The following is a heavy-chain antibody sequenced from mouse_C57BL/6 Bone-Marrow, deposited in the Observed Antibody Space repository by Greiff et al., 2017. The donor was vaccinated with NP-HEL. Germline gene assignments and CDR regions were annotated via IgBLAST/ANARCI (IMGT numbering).Heavy chain of an antibody. V-gene: IGHV1-22*01. Sequence: EVQLQQSGPELVKPGASVKMSCKASGYTFTDYNMHWVKQSHGKSLEWIGYINPNNGGTSYNQKFKGKATLTVNKSSSTAYMELRSLTSEYSAVYYCARLYYGSSLFDYWGQGTTLTVSS. CDR2: INPNNGGT. J-gene: IGHJ2*01. D-gene: IGHD1-1*01. CDR3: ARLYYGSSLFDY. CDR1: GYTFTDYN.